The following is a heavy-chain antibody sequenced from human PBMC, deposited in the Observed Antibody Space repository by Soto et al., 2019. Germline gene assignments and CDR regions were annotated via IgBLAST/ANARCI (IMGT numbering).Heavy chain of an antibody. V-gene: IGHV1-8*01. CDR2: MNPNSGNT. J-gene: IGHJ6*02. CDR1: GYTFTSYD. Sequence: QVQLVQSGAEVKKPGASVKVSCKASGYTFTSYDINWVRQATGQGLEWMGWMNPNSGNTGYAQKFQGRVTMTRNTSISTAYMELSSLRSEETAVYYCARGLISVPAAMIYYYYGMDVWGQGTTVTVSS. D-gene: IGHD2-2*01. CDR3: ARGLISVPAAMIYYYYGMDV.